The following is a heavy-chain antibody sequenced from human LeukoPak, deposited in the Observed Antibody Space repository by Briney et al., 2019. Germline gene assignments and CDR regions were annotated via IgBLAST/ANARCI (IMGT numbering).Heavy chain of an antibody. D-gene: IGHD1-26*01. CDR2: IYHSGST. V-gene: IGHV4-38-2*02. J-gene: IGHJ4*02. CDR1: GYSISSGYY. Sequence: PSETLSLTCTVSGYSISSGYYWGWIRQPPGKGLEWIGSIYHSGSTYYNPSLKSRVTISVDTSKNQFSLKLSSVTAADTAVYYCARFEVGATEHFDYWGQGTLVTVSS. CDR3: ARFEVGATEHFDY.